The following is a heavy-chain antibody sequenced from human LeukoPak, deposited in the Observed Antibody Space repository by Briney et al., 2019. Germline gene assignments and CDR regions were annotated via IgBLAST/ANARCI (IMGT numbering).Heavy chain of an antibody. CDR1: GFTFSSYE. J-gene: IGHJ4*02. V-gene: IGHV3-48*03. D-gene: IGHD2-2*01. Sequence: GGSLRLSCAASGFTFSSYEMNWVRQAPVKGLEWVSSISSSGSTKYYADSVKGRFTISRDNAKNSLYLQMNSLRADDTAVYYCARGRAADQLLWYFDYWGQGTLVTVSS. CDR2: ISSSGSTK. CDR3: ARGRAADQLLWYFDY.